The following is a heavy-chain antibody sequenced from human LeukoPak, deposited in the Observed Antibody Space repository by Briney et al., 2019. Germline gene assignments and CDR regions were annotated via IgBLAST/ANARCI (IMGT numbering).Heavy chain of an antibody. Sequence: GGSLRLSCAASAFTFSSHAMSWVRQAPGKGLEWVSAISGSGMTTNYADSVKGRFTISRDNSKNTLYLQMTSLRAEDTAIYYCEKDRGNSYGHFDRWGEGSMASDCS. V-gene: IGHV3-23*01. CDR2: ISGSGMTT. CDR3: EKDRGNSYGHFDR. J-gene: IGHJ4*02. D-gene: IGHD5-18*01. CDR1: AFTFSSHA.